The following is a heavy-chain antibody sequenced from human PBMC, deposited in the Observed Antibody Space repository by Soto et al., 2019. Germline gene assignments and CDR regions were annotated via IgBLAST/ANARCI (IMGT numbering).Heavy chain of an antibody. J-gene: IGHJ4*02. V-gene: IGHV5-51*01. CDR1: GYTFTTYW. CDR2: IYPGDSDT. D-gene: IGHD3-22*01. Sequence: PGESLKISCQGSGYTFTTYWLGWVRQMPGKGLEWMGIIYPGDSDTTYSPSFQGQVTISADKSISTAYLQWNSLKASDSAMYYCGRLDSSYYFDYWGQGTLVTVSS. CDR3: GRLDSSYYFDY.